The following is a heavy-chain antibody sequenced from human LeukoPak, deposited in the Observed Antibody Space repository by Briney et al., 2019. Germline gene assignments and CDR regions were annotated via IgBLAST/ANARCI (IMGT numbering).Heavy chain of an antibody. Sequence: PGGSLRLSCAASGFSFSSYWIHWVRQAPGKGLVWVSRISTDGKTTSYADSVKGRFTISRDNAKNTLYLQMNSLRAEDTAVYYCSILTDIAASAWGQGTLVTVSS. CDR2: ISTDGKTT. CDR1: GFSFSSYW. CDR3: SILTDIAASA. V-gene: IGHV3-74*01. D-gene: IGHD6-13*01. J-gene: IGHJ5*02.